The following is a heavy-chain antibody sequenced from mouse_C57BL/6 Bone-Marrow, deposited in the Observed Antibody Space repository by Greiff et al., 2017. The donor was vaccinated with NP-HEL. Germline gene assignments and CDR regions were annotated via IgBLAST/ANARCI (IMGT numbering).Heavy chain of an antibody. J-gene: IGHJ3*01. CDR1: GYEFTNYW. Sequence: QVQLKESGAELVKPGASVKISCKASGYEFTNYWMNWVKQRPGKGLEWIGQIYPGDGGTSYNGKFKDKATLTADKSSSTAYMQLSRLTSEDSAVYFCARGAYWGQGTLVTVSA. V-gene: IGHV1-80*01. CDR2: IYPGDGGT. CDR3: ARGAY.